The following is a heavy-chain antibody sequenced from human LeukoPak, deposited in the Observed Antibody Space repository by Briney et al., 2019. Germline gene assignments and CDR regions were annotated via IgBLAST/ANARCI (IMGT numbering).Heavy chain of an antibody. CDR3: ARLGAFGGVLYYYGMDV. CDR2: IDYSGST. CDR1: GDSISSYH. V-gene: IGHV4-59*08. Sequence: SETLSLTCAVSGDSISSYHWSWMWHPPGKGRECMWHIDYSGSTTYTTSLKSRVTISVDTSKNQFSLKLSSVTAADTAVYYCARLGAFGGVLYYYGMDVWRQGTTVTVSS. J-gene: IGHJ6*01. D-gene: IGHD3-16*01.